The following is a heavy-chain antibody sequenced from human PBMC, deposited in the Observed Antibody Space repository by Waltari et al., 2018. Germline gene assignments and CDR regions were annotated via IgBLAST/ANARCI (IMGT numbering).Heavy chain of an antibody. D-gene: IGHD3-16*01. Sequence: VQLVKSWGGLVQPGGSLRLSCAAFGFTFSSHWVHWFRQGPGKGLVWVSRINSDGSSTNYADSVKGRFTISRDNAKNTLYLQMNSLRAEDTAVYYCASYVMIKEWGQGTLVTVSS. J-gene: IGHJ4*02. CDR2: INSDGSST. CDR1: GFTFSSHW. CDR3: ASYVMIKE. V-gene: IGHV3-74*01.